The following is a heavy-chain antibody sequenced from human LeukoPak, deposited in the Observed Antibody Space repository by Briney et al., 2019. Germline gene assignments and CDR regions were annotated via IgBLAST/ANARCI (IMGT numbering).Heavy chain of an antibody. CDR3: ARAFSAKGLFDY. V-gene: IGHV3-66*01. D-gene: IGHD1-26*01. CDR1: GFTVSSNY. CDR2: IYSGGST. J-gene: IGHJ4*02. Sequence: HPGGSLRLSCAASGFTVSSNYMSWVRQAPGKGLEWVSVIYSGGSTYYADSVKGRFTISRDNSKNTLYLQMNSLRAEDTAVYYCARAFSAKGLFDYWGQGTLVTVSS.